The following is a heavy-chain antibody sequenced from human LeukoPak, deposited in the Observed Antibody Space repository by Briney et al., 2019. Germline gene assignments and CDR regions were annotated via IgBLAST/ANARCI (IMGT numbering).Heavy chain of an antibody. CDR1: GFTFSSYG. V-gene: IGHV3-30*02. Sequence: GGSLRLSCAASGFTFSSYGMHWVRQAPGKGLEWVAFIRYDGSNKYYADSVKGRFTISRDNSKNTLYLQMNSLIAEDTAVYYCAKGSSSSRGFDPWGQGTLVTVSS. CDR3: AKGSSSSRGFDP. D-gene: IGHD6-6*01. CDR2: IRYDGSNK. J-gene: IGHJ5*02.